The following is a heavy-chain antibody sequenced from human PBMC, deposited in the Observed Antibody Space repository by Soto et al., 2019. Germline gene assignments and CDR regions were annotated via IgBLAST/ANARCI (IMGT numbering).Heavy chain of an antibody. V-gene: IGHV3-74*01. CDR1: GFTFSKYW. J-gene: IGHJ4*02. D-gene: IGHD3-10*01. Sequence: EVQLVESGGGLVQPGGSLRLSCAASGFTFSKYWMHWVRQAPGKGLVWVARVSSDGSFTYYADSVKGRFTISRDNAQNTLYLQMSTLRPDDTAVYYCASEGDMGSSAFDCWGKGTLVTVSS. CDR2: VSSDGSFT. CDR3: ASEGDMGSSAFDC.